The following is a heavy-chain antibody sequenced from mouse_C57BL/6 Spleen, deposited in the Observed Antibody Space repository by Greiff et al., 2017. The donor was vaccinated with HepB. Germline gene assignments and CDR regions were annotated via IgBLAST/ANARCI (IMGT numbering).Heavy chain of an antibody. CDR3: ARGNSNLDY. D-gene: IGHD2-5*01. Sequence: QVQLQQSGAELARPGASVKLSCKASGYTFTSYGISWVKQRPGQGLEWIGEIYPRSGNTYYNEKFKGKATLTADKSSSTAYMELRSLTSEDSAVYFCARGNSNLDYWGQGTSVTVSS. V-gene: IGHV1-81*01. CDR2: IYPRSGNT. J-gene: IGHJ4*01. CDR1: GYTFTSYG.